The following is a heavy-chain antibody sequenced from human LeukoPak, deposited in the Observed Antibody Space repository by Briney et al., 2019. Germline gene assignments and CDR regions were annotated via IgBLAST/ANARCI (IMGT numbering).Heavy chain of an antibody. V-gene: IGHV4-31*03. J-gene: IGHJ4*02. CDR3: ARGDDFSRDLDY. CDR2: IHYSGST. D-gene: IGHD3-3*01. CDR1: GGSISSGGYY. Sequence: PSETLSLTCTVSGGSISSGGYYWSWIRQHPGKGLEWIGYIHYSGSTYYNPSLKSRVTISVDTSKNQFSLKLSSVTAADTAVYYCARGDDFSRDLDYWGQGTLVTVSS.